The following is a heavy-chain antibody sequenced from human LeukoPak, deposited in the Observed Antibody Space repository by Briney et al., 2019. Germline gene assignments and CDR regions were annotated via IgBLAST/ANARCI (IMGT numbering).Heavy chain of an antibody. V-gene: IGHV3-64D*06. CDR1: GFTFSSYA. J-gene: IGHJ4*02. Sequence: GGSLRLSCSASGFTFSSYAMHWVRQAPGKGLEYVSAISSNGGSTYYADSVKGRFTISRDNSKNTLYLQMSSLRAEDTAVYYCARVGYYYDSSGYYLGYWGQGTLVTVSS. CDR3: ARVGYYYDSSGYYLGY. CDR2: ISSNGGST. D-gene: IGHD3-22*01.